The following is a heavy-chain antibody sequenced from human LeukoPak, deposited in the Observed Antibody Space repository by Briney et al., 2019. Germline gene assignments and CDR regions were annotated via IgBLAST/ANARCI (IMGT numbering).Heavy chain of an antibody. CDR1: GYTFTSYA. V-gene: IGHV7-4-1*02. D-gene: IGHD6-13*01. CDR3: ARDRTIAAAGRSWFDP. J-gene: IGHJ5*02. CDR2: INTNTGNP. Sequence: ASVKVSRKASGYTFTSYAMNWVRQAPGQGLEWMGWINTNTGNPTYAQGFTGRFVFSLDTSVSTAYLQISSLKAEDTAVYYCARDRTIAAAGRSWFDPWGQGTLVTVSS.